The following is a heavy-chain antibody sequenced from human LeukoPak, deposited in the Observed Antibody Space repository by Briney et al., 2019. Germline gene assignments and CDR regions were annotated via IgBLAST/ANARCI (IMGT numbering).Heavy chain of an antibody. V-gene: IGHV4-59*01. D-gene: IGHD3-10*01. Sequence: SETLSLTCTVSGGSISSYYWSWIRQPPGKGLEWIGYIYYSGSTNYNPSLKSRVTISVDTSKNQFSLKLSSVTAADTAVYYCARARRGAYGSGIYYYYGMDVWGQGTTVNVS. CDR2: IYYSGST. CDR3: ARARRGAYGSGIYYYYGMDV. CDR1: GGSISSYY. J-gene: IGHJ6*02.